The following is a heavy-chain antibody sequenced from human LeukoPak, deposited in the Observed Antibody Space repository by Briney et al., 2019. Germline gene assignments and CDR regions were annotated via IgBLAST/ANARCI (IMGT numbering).Heavy chain of an antibody. CDR1: GFTFSIYG. CDR2: IWNDGSNK. D-gene: IGHD5-12*01. V-gene: IGHV3-30*02. Sequence: PGGSLRLSCAASGFTFSIYGMHWVRQAPGKGLEWVAVIWNDGSNKYYADSVKGRFTISRDNSKNTLYLQMNSLRAEDTAVYYCAKGCSAYDSWYFDLWRRGTLVSVSP. J-gene: IGHJ2*01. CDR3: AKGCSAYDSWYFDL.